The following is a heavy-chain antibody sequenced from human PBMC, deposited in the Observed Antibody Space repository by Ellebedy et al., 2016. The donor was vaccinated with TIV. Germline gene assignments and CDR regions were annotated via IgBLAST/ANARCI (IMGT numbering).Heavy chain of an antibody. CDR2: ISYDGSNK. CDR1: GFPFDSYV. CDR3: ARALNHVDTVSTAPLDC. D-gene: IGHD5/OR15-5a*01. J-gene: IGHJ4*02. Sequence: GESLKISCAASGFPFDSYVMNWVRQAPGKGLEWVALISYDGSNKYFADSVQGRFTISRANAKNTLSLLMNSRRGDDTAIYYCARALNHVDTVSTAPLDCWGQGTLVTVSS. V-gene: IGHV3-30*04.